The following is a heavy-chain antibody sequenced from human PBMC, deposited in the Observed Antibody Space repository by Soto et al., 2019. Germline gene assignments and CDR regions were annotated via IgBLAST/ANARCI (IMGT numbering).Heavy chain of an antibody. Sequence: VASVKVSCKVSGYTLTELSMHWVRQAPGKGLEWMGGFDPDDGGTNYAQKFQGRVTMTEDTSIDTAYMELSSLRSDDTAVYYCTSFPVLNSTWFDTWGQGTPVTVSS. J-gene: IGHJ5*02. D-gene: IGHD1-7*01. V-gene: IGHV1-24*01. CDR1: GYTLTELS. CDR3: TSFPVLNSTWFDT. CDR2: FDPDDGGT.